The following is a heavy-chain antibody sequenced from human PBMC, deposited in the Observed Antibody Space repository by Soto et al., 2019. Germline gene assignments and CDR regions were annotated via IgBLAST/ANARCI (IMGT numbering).Heavy chain of an antibody. CDR3: AGMGSYYPNFDY. J-gene: IGHJ4*02. CDR1: GFSLSTSGVA. Sequence: SGPTLVNPTQALTLTFTFSGFSLSTSGVAVAWIRRPPAKALEWLALIYWDDDKRYRPSLKSRLTITKDTSKNQVVLTMTNMDPVDTATYYCAGMGSYYPNFDYGGQGTLVTVSS. V-gene: IGHV2-5*02. D-gene: IGHD3-10*01. CDR2: IYWDDDK.